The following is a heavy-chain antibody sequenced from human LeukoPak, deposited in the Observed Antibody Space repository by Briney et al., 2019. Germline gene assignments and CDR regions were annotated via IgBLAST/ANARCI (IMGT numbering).Heavy chain of an antibody. CDR2: INPSGGST. Sequence: ASVKVSCKASGYTFTTYYMHWVRQAPGQGLEWMGIINPSGGSTSYAQKFQGRVTMTRDTSTTTVYMELSSLRSVDTAVYYCARVAGIAAAASFDYWGQGTLVTVSS. CDR3: ARVAGIAAAASFDY. CDR1: GYTFTTYY. J-gene: IGHJ4*02. V-gene: IGHV1-46*01. D-gene: IGHD6-13*01.